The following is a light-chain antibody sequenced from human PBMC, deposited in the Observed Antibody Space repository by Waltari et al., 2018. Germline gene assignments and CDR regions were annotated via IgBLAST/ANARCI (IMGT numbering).Light chain of an antibody. CDR1: QGVNSN. V-gene: IGKV3-15*01. Sequence: EILLTQSPATLSVSPGERATLSCRASQGVNSNLAWYQQKPGQAPRLLIYGASTGATGVPARFSGSGSGTDFTLTISSLQSEDFAVYYCQQYNNWPPGRTFGQGTKVEI. CDR3: QQYNNWPPGRT. CDR2: GAS. J-gene: IGKJ1*01.